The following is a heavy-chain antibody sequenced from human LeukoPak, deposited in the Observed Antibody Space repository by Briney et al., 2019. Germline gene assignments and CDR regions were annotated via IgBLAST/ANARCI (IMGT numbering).Heavy chain of an antibody. D-gene: IGHD3-10*01. CDR1: GGSFSGYY. V-gene: IGHV4-34*01. J-gene: IGHJ6*02. CDR3: ARAVTYYYGSGSYGDV. CDR2: INHSGST. Sequence: SETLSLTCAVYGGSFSGYYWSWIRQPQGKGLGWIGEINHSGSTNYNPSLKSRVTISVDTSKNQFSLKLSSVTAADTAVYYCARAVTYYYGSGSYGDVWGQGTTVTVSS.